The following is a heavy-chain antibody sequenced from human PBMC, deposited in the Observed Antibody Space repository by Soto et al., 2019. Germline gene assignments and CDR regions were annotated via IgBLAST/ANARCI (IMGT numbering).Heavy chain of an antibody. D-gene: IGHD2-15*01. V-gene: IGHV1-18*01. J-gene: IGHJ4*01. Sequence: GASVKVSCKASGYTFTRYGISWLRQAPGQGLEWMGWISAYNGDTKFAEGIQGRVTMTTDTSTVTTYMELRSLRSDDTAVYYCARDYCSGGTCYNPDYWG. CDR2: ISAYNGDT. CDR1: GYTFTRYG. CDR3: ARDYCSGGTCYNPDY.